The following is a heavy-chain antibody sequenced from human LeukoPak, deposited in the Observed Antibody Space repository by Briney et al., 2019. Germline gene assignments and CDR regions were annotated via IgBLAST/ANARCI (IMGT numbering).Heavy chain of an antibody. D-gene: IGHD2-15*01. J-gene: IGHJ4*02. V-gene: IGHV3-23*01. CDR1: GSTFSSYA. Sequence: GGSLRLSCAASGSTFSSYAMSWVRQAPGKGLEWVSAISGSGGSTYYADSVKGRFTISRDNSKSTLYLQMNSLRAEDTAVYYCAKNIIVVVAATLDYWGQGTLVTVSS. CDR2: ISGSGGST. CDR3: AKNIIVVVAATLDY.